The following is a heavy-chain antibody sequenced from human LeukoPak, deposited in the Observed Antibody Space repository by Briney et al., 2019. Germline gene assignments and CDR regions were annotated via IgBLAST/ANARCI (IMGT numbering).Heavy chain of an antibody. J-gene: IGHJ3*01. Sequence: SETLSLTCTVSGGSISSYYWGWIRQPPGKGLEWIGYIYYSGSTNYNPSLKSRVTISVDTSKNQFSLKLSSVTAADTAVYYCARHDGSSWYYAFDVWGQGTMVTVSS. CDR2: IYYSGST. CDR3: ARHDGSSWYYAFDV. CDR1: GGSISSYY. D-gene: IGHD6-13*01. V-gene: IGHV4-59*08.